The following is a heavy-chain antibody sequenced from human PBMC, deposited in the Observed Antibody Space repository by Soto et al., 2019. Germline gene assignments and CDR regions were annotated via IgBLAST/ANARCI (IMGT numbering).Heavy chain of an antibody. CDR1: GDTFTDYA. J-gene: IGHJ4*02. Sequence: QVHLVQSGAEVKKPGASVKVSCKASGDTFTDYAIHWVRQAPSQRLEWLAWINPCNGDTQYSQKFQGRVTLTRDTSATTAYMELSSLRSEDTSVYFCAGGVGATAATFDYWGQGTLVTVSS. D-gene: IGHD1-26*01. CDR3: AGGVGATAATFDY. CDR2: INPCNGDT. V-gene: IGHV1-3*01.